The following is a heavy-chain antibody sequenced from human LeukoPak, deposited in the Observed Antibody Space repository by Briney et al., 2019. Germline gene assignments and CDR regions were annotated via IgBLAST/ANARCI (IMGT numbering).Heavy chain of an antibody. J-gene: IGHJ4*02. V-gene: IGHV4-31*03. CDR1: GGSISSGGYY. Sequence: SETLSLTCTVSGGSISSGGYYWSWIRQHPGKGLEWIGYIYYSGSTYYNPSLKSRVTISVDTSKNQFSLKLSSVTAADTAVYYCARGVYYYDSSGYYSLFDYWGQGTLATVSS. CDR2: IYYSGST. D-gene: IGHD3-22*01. CDR3: ARGVYYYDSSGYYSLFDY.